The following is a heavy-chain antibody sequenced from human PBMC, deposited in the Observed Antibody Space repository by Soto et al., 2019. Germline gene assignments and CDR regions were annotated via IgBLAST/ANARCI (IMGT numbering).Heavy chain of an antibody. J-gene: IGHJ3*02. CDR2: IDPSDSYT. V-gene: IGHV5-10-1*01. CDR1: GYSFTSYW. CDR3: ARPSITIFGVVTPGAFDI. D-gene: IGHD3-3*01. Sequence: GESLKISCKGSGYSFTSYWISWVRQMPGKGLEWMGRIDPSDSYTNYSPSFQGHVTISADKSISTAYLQWSSLKASDTAMYYCARPSITIFGVVTPGAFDIWGQGTMVTVSS.